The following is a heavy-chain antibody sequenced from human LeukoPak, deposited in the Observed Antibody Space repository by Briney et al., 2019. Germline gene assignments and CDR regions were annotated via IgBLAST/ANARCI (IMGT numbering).Heavy chain of an antibody. CDR3: ARVGSDSSGWTGFYFDC. CDR2: ISYDGGNK. J-gene: IGHJ4*02. D-gene: IGHD6-19*01. V-gene: IGHV3-30-3*01. Sequence: GGSLRLSCTPSGFIFSSFAMHWVRQAPGKGLEWVAVISYDGGNKYYADSVKGRFTISRDNSKNKLYLQMNSLRAEDRAVYYCARVGSDSSGWTGFYFDCWGQGTLVTVSS. CDR1: GFIFSSFA.